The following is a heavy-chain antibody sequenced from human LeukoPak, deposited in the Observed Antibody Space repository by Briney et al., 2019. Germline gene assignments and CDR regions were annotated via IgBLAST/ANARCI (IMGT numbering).Heavy chain of an antibody. J-gene: IGHJ4*02. Sequence: GGSLTLSCSASGLPFRSYSMHWVRQAPRRGLECVAAIRGNGFGTFYADFVKGRVTISRDNSKNTVYLQMNSLSAQDTAVYYCVKRMTNHYDRWGQGSLVTVSS. CDR3: VKRMTNHYDR. V-gene: IGHV3-64D*06. CDR1: GLPFRSYS. CDR2: IRGNGFGT. D-gene: IGHD3-22*01.